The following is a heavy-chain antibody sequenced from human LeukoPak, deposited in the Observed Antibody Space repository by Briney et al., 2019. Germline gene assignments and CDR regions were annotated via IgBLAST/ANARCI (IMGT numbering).Heavy chain of an antibody. CDR3: ASTELGTNNYYFGY. V-gene: IGHV1-46*01. Sequence: ASVKVSCKASGYTFTTYSMHWVRQAPGQGLEWLGIINPSGGTTTYPQKFQGRVTMTRDTSTGTVYMELSSLRSEDTAVYYCASTELGTNNYYFGYWGQGTLVTVSS. CDR2: INPSGGTT. J-gene: IGHJ4*02. D-gene: IGHD7-27*01. CDR1: GYTFTTYS.